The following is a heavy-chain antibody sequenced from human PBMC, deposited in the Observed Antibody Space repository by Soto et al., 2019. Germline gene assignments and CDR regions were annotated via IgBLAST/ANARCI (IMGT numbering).Heavy chain of an antibody. D-gene: IGHD1-1*01. J-gene: IGHJ3*02. CDR1: GGSVNSGNYY. Sequence: QVQLQQWGAGLLKPSETLSLTCAVYGGSVNSGNYYWSWIRQPPGKGLEWIGEMSHSGGTHFNPSLKSSVTISVDTSKNQFSRKMSSVTAADTALYYCARVERGTATTVVDAFDIWGPGTLVTVSS. CDR2: MSHSGGT. CDR3: ARVERGTATTVVDAFDI. V-gene: IGHV4-34*01.